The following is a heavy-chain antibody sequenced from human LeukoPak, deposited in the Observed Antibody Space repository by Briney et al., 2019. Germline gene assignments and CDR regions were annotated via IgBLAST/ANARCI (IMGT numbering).Heavy chain of an antibody. D-gene: IGHD6-19*01. CDR3: ARGRGIAVAGNFDY. V-gene: IGHV4-34*01. J-gene: IGHJ4*02. CDR1: GGSFSGYY. Sequence: SETLSLTCAVYGGSFSGYYWSWIRQPPGKGLEWIGEINHSGSTNYSPSLKSRVTISVDTSKNQFSLKLSSVTAADTAVYYCARGRGIAVAGNFDYWGQGTLVTVSS. CDR2: INHSGST.